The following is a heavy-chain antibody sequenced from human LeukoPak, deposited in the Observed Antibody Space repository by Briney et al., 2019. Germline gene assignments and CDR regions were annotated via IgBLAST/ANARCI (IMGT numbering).Heavy chain of an antibody. CDR2: IYYSGST. D-gene: IGHD3-22*01. CDR3: ARVGYYDSSGYYYQVAFDI. CDR1: GGSISSSSYY. Sequence: SETLSLTCTVSGGSISSSSYYWGWIRQPPGKGLEWIGSIYYSGSTNYNPSLKSRVTISVDTSKNQFSLKLSSVTAADTAVYYCARVGYYDSSGYYYQVAFDIWGQGTMVTVSS. J-gene: IGHJ3*02. V-gene: IGHV4-39*07.